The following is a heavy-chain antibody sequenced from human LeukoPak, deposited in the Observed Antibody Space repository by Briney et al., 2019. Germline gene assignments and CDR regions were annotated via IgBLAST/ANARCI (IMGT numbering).Heavy chain of an antibody. Sequence: ASVKVSCKASGYTFTSYGISWVRQAPGQGLEWMGWISAYNGNTNYAQKPQGRVTMTTDTSTSTAYMELRSLRSDDTAVYYCARAIGSDYDFWSGYYGPFDIWGQGTMVTVSS. V-gene: IGHV1-18*01. CDR1: GYTFTSYG. D-gene: IGHD3-3*01. J-gene: IGHJ3*02. CDR2: ISAYNGNT. CDR3: ARAIGSDYDFWSGYYGPFDI.